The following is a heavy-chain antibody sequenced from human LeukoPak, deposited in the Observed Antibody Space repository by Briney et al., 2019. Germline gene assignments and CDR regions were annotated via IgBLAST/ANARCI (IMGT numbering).Heavy chain of an antibody. D-gene: IGHD1-26*01. CDR1: GHTFSRSY. Sequence: ASVKVSCKASGHTFSRSYMHWVRQAPGQGLEWMGVINPSGTWTSYAQKFRGRITMTRDMSTSTDYMELRSLGFEDTAVYYCAKDNSVGDIAWWFDPWGQGILVTVSS. CDR2: INPSGTWT. J-gene: IGHJ5*02. V-gene: IGHV1-46*01. CDR3: AKDNSVGDIAWWFDP.